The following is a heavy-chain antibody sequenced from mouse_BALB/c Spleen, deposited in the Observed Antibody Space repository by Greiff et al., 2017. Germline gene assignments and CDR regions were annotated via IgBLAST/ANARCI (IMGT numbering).Heavy chain of an antibody. CDR3: ARGEGTYYYGSSYCAY. Sequence: VQLVESGPGLVAPSQSLSITCTVSGFSLTSYGVHWVRQPPGKGLEWLGVIWAGGSTNYNSALMSRLSISKDNSKSQVFLKMNSLQTDDTAMYYCARGEGTYYYGSSYCAYWGQGTLVTVSA. J-gene: IGHJ3*01. CDR2: IWAGGST. D-gene: IGHD1-1*01. CDR1: GFSLTSYG. V-gene: IGHV2-9*02.